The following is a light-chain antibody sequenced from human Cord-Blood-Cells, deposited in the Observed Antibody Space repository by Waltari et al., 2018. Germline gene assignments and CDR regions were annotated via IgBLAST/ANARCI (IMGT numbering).Light chain of an antibody. Sequence: EIVLTQSPATLSLSPGERGTLSYSAGQSVSSSYLAWYQQKTGQAPRLLIYGASSRATRIPDRFSGRGSGTDFTLTISRLEPEEFAVYYCQQYGSSPWTFGQGTKVEIK. CDR1: QSVSSSY. CDR3: QQYGSSPWT. J-gene: IGKJ1*01. V-gene: IGKV3-20*01. CDR2: GAS.